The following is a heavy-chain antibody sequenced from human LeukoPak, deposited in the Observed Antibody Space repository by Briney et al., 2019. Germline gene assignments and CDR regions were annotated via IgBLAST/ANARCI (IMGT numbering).Heavy chain of an antibody. CDR2: IYYSGST. Sequence: KTSETLSLTCTVSGGSISSGGYYWSWIRQHPGKGLEWIGYIYYSGSTYYNPSLKSRVTISVDTSKNQFSLKLSSVTAADTAVYYCARGDYDSSVDHPRTGFDYWGQGTLVTVSS. V-gene: IGHV4-31*03. D-gene: IGHD3-22*01. CDR1: GGSISSGGYY. CDR3: ARGDYDSSVDHPRTGFDY. J-gene: IGHJ4*02.